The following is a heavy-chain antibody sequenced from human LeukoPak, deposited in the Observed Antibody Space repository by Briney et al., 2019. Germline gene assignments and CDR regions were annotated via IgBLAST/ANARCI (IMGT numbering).Heavy chain of an antibody. J-gene: IGHJ3*02. CDR1: GYSFTSYW. CDR3: ARLANDAFDI. CDR2: IYPGDSDT. V-gene: IGHV5-51*01. Sequence: GESLKISCKGSGYSFTSYWIGWVRQMPGKGLEWMGIIYPGDSDTRYSPPFQGQVTISADKSINTACLQWSSLKASDTAMYYCARLANDAFDIWGQGTMVTVSS.